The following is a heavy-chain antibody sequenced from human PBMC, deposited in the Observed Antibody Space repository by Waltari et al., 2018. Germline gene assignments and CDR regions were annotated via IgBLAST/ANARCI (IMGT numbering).Heavy chain of an antibody. D-gene: IGHD3-9*01. CDR2: IYYSGST. V-gene: IGHV4-59*01. CDR3: ARGKLRYFDRGGRFDP. Sequence: QVQLQESGSGLVKPSETLSLTCTVSGGSISSYYWSWIRQPPGKGLEWIGYIYYSGSTNYNPSLKSRVTISVDTSKNQFSLKLSSVTAADTAVYYCARGKLRYFDRGGRFDPWGQGTLVTVSS. J-gene: IGHJ5*02. CDR1: GGSISSYY.